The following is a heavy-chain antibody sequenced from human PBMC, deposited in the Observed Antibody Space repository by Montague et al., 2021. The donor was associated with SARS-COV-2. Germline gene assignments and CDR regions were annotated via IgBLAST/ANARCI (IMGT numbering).Heavy chain of an antibody. CDR1: GFTFSTYG. CDR3: ARGKWFGDY. J-gene: IGHJ4*01. CDR2: IWYDGSDE. D-gene: IGHD3-10*01. Sequence: SLRLSCAASGFTFSTYGIHWVHQAPGKGLEWVAFIWYDGSDEYYADSVKGRFAISRDNSKNTLNLQMNSLRAEDTAVYYCARGKWFGDYWGQGTLVTVSS. V-gene: IGHV3-33*01.